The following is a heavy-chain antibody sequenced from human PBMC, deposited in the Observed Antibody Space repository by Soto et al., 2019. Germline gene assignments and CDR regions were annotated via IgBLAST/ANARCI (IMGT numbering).Heavy chain of an antibody. J-gene: IGHJ4*02. CDR1: GYSISSGYY. CDR3: ARDLDDREIASSYFDY. CDR2: IYHSGST. V-gene: IGHV4-38-2*02. D-gene: IGHD2-21*01. Sequence: PSETLSLTSAVSGYSISSGYYWGWIRQPPGKGLEWIGSIYHSGSTYYNPSLKSRVTISVDTSKNQFSLKLSSVTAADTAVYYCARDLDDREIASSYFDYWGQVTLVTVSS.